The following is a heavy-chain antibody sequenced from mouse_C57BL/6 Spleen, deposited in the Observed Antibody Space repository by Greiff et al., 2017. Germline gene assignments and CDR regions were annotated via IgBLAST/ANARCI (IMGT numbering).Heavy chain of an antibody. D-gene: IGHD4-1*01. V-gene: IGHV1-80*01. CDR1: GYAFSSYW. CDR3: ARWNWEYFDY. Sequence: QVQLKESGAELVKPGASVKISCKASGYAFSSYWMNWVKQRPGKGLEWIGQIYPGDGDTNYNGKFKGKATLTADKSSSTAYMLLSSLTSEDSAVYFCARWNWEYFDYWGQGTTLTVSS. CDR2: IYPGDGDT. J-gene: IGHJ2*01.